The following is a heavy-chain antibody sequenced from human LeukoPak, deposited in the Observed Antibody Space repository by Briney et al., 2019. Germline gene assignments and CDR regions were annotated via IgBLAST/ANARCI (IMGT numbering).Heavy chain of an antibody. V-gene: IGHV4-4*07. CDR3: ARDHVTGGAFDI. J-gene: IGHJ3*02. CDR2: IYGSGGA. CDR1: GGSISSYY. D-gene: IGHD1-14*01. Sequence: IPSETLSLTCTVSGGSISSYYWSWIRQPPGKGLEWIGRIYGSGGANYSPSLKTRVTMSLDTSKNQFSLKLSSVTAADTAVYYCARDHVTGGAFDIWGQGTMVTVSS.